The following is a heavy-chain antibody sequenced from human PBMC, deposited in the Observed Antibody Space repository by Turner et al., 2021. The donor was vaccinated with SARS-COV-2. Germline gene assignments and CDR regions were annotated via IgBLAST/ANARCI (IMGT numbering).Heavy chain of an antibody. Sequence: QVQLQQWGAGLLKPSETLSLTCAVSGGSLSGYYWSWIRQPPGKGLEWIGEINHSGYTNYNPSLKSRVTISEDTSKNQISLKLNSVTAADTALYYCARVDIVSTNYFDPWGQGTLVTVSS. D-gene: IGHD5-12*01. V-gene: IGHV4-34*02. J-gene: IGHJ5*02. CDR3: ARVDIVSTNYFDP. CDR1: GGSLSGYY. CDR2: INHSGYT.